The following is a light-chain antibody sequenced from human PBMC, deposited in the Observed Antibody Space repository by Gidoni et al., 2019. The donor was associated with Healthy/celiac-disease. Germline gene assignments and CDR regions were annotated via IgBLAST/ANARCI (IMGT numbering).Light chain of an antibody. CDR3: QSYDSSLSAVV. Sequence: QSVLTQPPAVSGAPGQRVTISCTGSSSNIWAGYEVHWYQQLPGTAPKLLIYGNSNRPSGVPDRFSGSKSGTSASLAITGLQAEDEADYYCQSYDSSLSAVVFGGGTKLTVL. CDR2: GNS. V-gene: IGLV1-40*01. J-gene: IGLJ2*01. CDR1: SSNIWAGYE.